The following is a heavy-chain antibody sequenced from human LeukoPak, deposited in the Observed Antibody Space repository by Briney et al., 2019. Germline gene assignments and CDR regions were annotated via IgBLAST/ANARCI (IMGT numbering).Heavy chain of an antibody. V-gene: IGHV3-66*01. CDR3: ARTWELRY. CDR1: GFTVSSDY. CDR2: IYIGGSK. J-gene: IGHJ4*02. D-gene: IGHD1-26*01. Sequence: GGSLRLSCAGSGFTVSSDYMFWVRQAPGKGLEWVSVIYIGGSKYYADSVRGRFTITRDDSRNTFYLQMNSLRVEDTAVYYCARTWELRYWGQGTLVTVSS.